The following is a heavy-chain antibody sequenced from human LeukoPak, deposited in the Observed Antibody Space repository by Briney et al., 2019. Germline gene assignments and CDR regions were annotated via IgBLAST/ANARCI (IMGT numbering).Heavy chain of an antibody. J-gene: IGHJ4*02. CDR2: INHSGGT. CDR1: GGSFSGYY. Sequence: SETLSLTCAVYGGSFSGYYWSWIRQPPGKGLEWIGEINHSGGTNYNPSLKSRVTISVDTSKNQFSLKLSSVTAADTAVYYCAEGSGYWGQGTLVTVSS. CDR3: AEGSGY. D-gene: IGHD6-19*01. V-gene: IGHV4-34*01.